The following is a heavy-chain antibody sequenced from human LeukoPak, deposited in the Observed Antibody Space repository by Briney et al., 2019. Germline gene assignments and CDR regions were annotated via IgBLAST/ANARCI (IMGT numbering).Heavy chain of an antibody. CDR2: IEQDGGEK. D-gene: IGHD2-15*01. Sequence: GGSLRLSRAASGFTFSNYWMNWVRQAPGEGLEWVVNIEQDGGEKNYVDSVKGRFTISRDNAKNSLYLQMNGLRAEDTAVYYCAGGLGWLIDYWGQGTLVTVSS. V-gene: IGHV3-7*04. CDR3: AGGLGWLIDY. J-gene: IGHJ4*02. CDR1: GFTFSNYW.